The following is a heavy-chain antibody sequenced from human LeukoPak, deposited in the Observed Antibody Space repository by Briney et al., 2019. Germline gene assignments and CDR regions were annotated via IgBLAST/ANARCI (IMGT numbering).Heavy chain of an antibody. V-gene: IGHV5-51*01. CDR2: IYPGDSET. Sequence: GESLKISCKGSGYSFTSYWIGWVRQMPGKGLEWMGIIYPGDSETTYSPSFQGQVTISADKSISTAYLQWSSLTAPDTAMYYCARSVGATPLDYWGQGTPVTVSS. D-gene: IGHD1-26*01. CDR1: GYSFTSYW. J-gene: IGHJ4*02. CDR3: ARSVGATPLDY.